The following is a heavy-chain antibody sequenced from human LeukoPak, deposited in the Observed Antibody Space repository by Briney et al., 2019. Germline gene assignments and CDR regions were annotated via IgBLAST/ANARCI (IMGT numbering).Heavy chain of an antibody. D-gene: IGHD3-3*02. CDR3: ARCILATCRYLPSFDF. J-gene: IGHJ4*02. CDR1: GYTFTGYG. V-gene: IGHV1-18*01. Sequence: SVKVSCKASGYTFTGYGISWVRQAPGQGLEWMGWITTYNGNTNFAQKVQGRVTMTTDTSTSTAYMELRSLRSDDTAVYYCARCILATCRYLPSFDFWGQGTLVTVSS. CDR2: ITTYNGNT.